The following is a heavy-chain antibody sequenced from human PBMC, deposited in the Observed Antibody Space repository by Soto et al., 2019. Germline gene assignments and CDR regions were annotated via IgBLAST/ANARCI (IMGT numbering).Heavy chain of an antibody. CDR1: GYTFTSYY. CDR3: GRDQSGSGYYVDWIDP. V-gene: IGHV1-46*01. D-gene: IGHD5-12*01. CDR2: IIPSGGST. J-gene: IGHJ5*02. Sequence: GASVKVSCKASGYTFTSYYIHWVRQAPGQGLEWMGIIIPSGGSTNYAQKFQGRVTMTRETSTSTVYMELSSLRSEDTAVYYCGRDQSGSGYYVDWIDPWGQGTLVTVSS.